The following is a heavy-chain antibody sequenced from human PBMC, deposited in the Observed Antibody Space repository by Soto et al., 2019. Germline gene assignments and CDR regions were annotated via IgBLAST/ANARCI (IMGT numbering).Heavy chain of an antibody. CDR2: MNPNSGNT. Sequence: ASVKVSCEASGYSFTSYDINWVRQATGQGLEWMGWMNPNSGNTGYAQKFQGRVTMTRNTSISTAYMELSSLRSEDTAVYYCAILYDFWSGYYYWFAPWGQGTLVTVSS. J-gene: IGHJ5*02. V-gene: IGHV1-8*01. D-gene: IGHD3-3*01. CDR1: GYSFTSYD. CDR3: AILYDFWSGYYYWFAP.